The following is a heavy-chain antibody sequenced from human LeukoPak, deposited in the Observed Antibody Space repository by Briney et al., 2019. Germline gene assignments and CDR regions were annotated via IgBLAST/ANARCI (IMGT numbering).Heavy chain of an antibody. D-gene: IGHD2-2*02. CDR2: ISAYNGNT. Sequence: ASVKVSCKASGGTFTSYGISWVRQAPGQGLEWMGWISAYNGNTNYAQKLQGRVTMTTDTSTSTAYMELRSLRSDDTAVYYCARDHGYCSSTSCYIGYYMDVWGKGTTVTVSS. J-gene: IGHJ6*03. CDR3: ARDHGYCSSTSCYIGYYMDV. CDR1: GGTFTSYG. V-gene: IGHV1-18*01.